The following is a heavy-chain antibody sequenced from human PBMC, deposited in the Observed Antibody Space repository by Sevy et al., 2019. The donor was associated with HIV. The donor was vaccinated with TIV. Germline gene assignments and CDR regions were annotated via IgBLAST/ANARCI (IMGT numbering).Heavy chain of an antibody. J-gene: IGHJ5*01. CDR3: AKDRIHSHYYGSNWFVF. CDR1: GFTFTSYA. Sequence: GGSLRLSCAASGFTFTSYAMYWVRQAPGKGLEWVAAISGSGQSSFYADSVKGRFTVSRDRSKNTLFLQMDSLRVEDTALYYCAKDRIHSHYYGSNWFVFWGQGTPVTASS. CDR2: ISGSGQSS. V-gene: IGHV3-23*01. D-gene: IGHD3-10*01.